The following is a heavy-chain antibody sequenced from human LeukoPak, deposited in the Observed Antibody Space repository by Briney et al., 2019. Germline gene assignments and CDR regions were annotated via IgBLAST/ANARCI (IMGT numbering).Heavy chain of an antibody. CDR3: ARVGTGNDAFDI. CDR2: ISSSISYI. V-gene: IGHV3-21*01. CDR1: GFTFSSYS. D-gene: IGHD3/OR15-3a*01. Sequence: GGSLRLSCAASGFTFSSYSMNWVRQAPGKGLEWVSSISSSISYIYYADSVKGRFTISRDNAKNSLYLQMNSLRAEDTAVYYCARVGTGNDAFDIWGQGTMVTVSS. J-gene: IGHJ3*02.